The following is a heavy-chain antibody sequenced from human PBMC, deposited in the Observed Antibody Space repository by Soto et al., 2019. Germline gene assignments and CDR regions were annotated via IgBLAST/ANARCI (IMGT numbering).Heavy chain of an antibody. J-gene: IGHJ4*02. V-gene: IGHV3-23*05. D-gene: IGHD6-19*01. CDR2: IGSDGTAI. CDR3: VRPGLTVPGTRYFDH. CDR1: GFPFNSYA. Sequence: EVQLLESGGAFVQPGGSLRLPCAASGFPFNSYAMSWVRQAPGKGLEWVSAIGSDGTAIQYADSVKGRFTISKDNSNDMLYLQMNSLRAEDTAVYYCVRPGLTVPGTRYFDHWGQGALVTVSS.